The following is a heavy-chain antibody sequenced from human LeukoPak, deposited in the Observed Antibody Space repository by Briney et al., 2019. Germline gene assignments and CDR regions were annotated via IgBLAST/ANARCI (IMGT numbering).Heavy chain of an antibody. D-gene: IGHD3-22*01. J-gene: IGHJ4*02. CDR1: GASVTRYY. CDR2: VYNSGST. V-gene: IGHV4-59*02. Sequence: SETLSLICSVSGASVTRYYCNWIRQPPGKGLEWIGNVYNSGSTSYNPSLRSRATISVDTSKNQFSLKLSSVTAADTAVYYCASVLLSSGYSNWGQGNLVTVSS. CDR3: ASVLLSSGYSN.